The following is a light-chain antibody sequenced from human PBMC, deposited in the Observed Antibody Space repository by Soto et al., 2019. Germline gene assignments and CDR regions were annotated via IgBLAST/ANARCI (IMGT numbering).Light chain of an antibody. J-gene: IGKJ1*01. CDR2: GAS. CDR1: QSVSSN. V-gene: IGKV3-15*01. CDR3: QQYNNWPPWT. Sequence: EIVMTQSPATLSVSPGERATLSCRASQSVSSNLAWYQQKPGQAPRLLIYGASTRATGIPARFSGSGSGTEFTLTLSSLQSEDFAVYYGQQYNNWPPWTFGQGTKVEIK.